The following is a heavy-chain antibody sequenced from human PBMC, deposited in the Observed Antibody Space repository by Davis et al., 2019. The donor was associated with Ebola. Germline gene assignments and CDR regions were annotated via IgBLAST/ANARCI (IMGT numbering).Heavy chain of an antibody. V-gene: IGHV3-66*01. CDR3: ARERTYYYYGMDV. J-gene: IGHJ6*02. Sequence: GESLKISCAASGFTVSSNYMSWVRQAPGKGLEWVSVIYSGGSTYYADSVKGRFTISRDNSKNTLYLQMNSLRAEDTAVYYCARERTYYYYGMDVWGQGTTVTVSS. CDR1: GFTVSSNY. CDR2: IYSGGST.